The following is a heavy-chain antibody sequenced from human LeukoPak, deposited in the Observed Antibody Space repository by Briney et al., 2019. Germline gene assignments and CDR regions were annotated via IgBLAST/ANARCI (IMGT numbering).Heavy chain of an antibody. CDR2: INHSGST. Sequence: KTSETLSLTCAVYGGSFSGYYWSWIRQPPGKGLEWIGEINHSGSTNYNPSLKSRVTISVDTSKNQFSLKLSSVTAADTAVYYCAREGSSSSFDYWGQGTLVTVSS. CDR1: GGSFSGYY. J-gene: IGHJ4*02. CDR3: AREGSSSSFDY. V-gene: IGHV4-34*01. D-gene: IGHD6-6*01.